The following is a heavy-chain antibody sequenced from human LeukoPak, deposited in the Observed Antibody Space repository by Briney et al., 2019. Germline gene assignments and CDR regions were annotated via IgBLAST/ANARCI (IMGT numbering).Heavy chain of an antibody. D-gene: IGHD6-13*01. Sequence: PGGFLRLSCAASGFTFSSFTMTWVRQAPGKGLEWVSAVSGGAGNTYYADSVKGRFTISRDNSKSTLFLQMNSLRAEDTAVYYCAKDVQSSSWYYFDYWAREPWSPSPQ. CDR3: AKDVQSSSWYYFDY. CDR1: GFTFSSFT. V-gene: IGHV3-23*01. J-gene: IGHJ4*02. CDR2: VSGGAGNT.